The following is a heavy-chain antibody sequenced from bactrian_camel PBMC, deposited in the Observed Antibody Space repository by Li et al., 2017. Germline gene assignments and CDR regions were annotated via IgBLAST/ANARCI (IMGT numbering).Heavy chain of an antibody. CDR2: IDTGGGNT. D-gene: IGHD6*01. CDR1: GFTFSSSD. J-gene: IGHJ4*01. V-gene: IGHV3S40*01. Sequence: VQLVESGGGLVQPGGSLRLSCTASGFTFSSSDMSWGRQIPGKGLEWVSGIDTGGGNTYYADSVRGRLTISEDSANNTFDLQMNSLKPEDTAIYYCAARTSTLGVCSTRASFDVSGQGTQVTVS.